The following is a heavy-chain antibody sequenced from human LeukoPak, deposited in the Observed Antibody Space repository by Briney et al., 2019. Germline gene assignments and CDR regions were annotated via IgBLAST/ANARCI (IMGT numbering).Heavy chain of an antibody. Sequence: AASVKVSCKASGYTFTSYGISWVRQAPGQGLEWMGRINPNSGGTNYAQKFQGRVTMTRDTSISTAYMELSRLRSDDTAVYYCARGGVNYYDSTPQILFDYWGQGTLVTVSS. CDR1: GYTFTSYG. CDR3: ARGGVNYYDSTPQILFDY. V-gene: IGHV1-2*06. J-gene: IGHJ4*02. CDR2: INPNSGGT. D-gene: IGHD3-22*01.